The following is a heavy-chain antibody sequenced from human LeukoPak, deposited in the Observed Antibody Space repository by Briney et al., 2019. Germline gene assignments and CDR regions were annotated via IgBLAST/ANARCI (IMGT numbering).Heavy chain of an antibody. D-gene: IGHD3-9*01. J-gene: IGHJ3*02. V-gene: IGHV4-38-2*02. CDR3: ARLEPKAVLRYFDWLPRPGNDAFDI. Sequence: SETLSLTCTVSGYSITRGSYWGWIRQPPGKGLEWIANIYHSGSTYYNPSLKSRVTISVDTSKNQFSLKLSSVTAADTAVYYCARLEPKAVLRYFDWLPRPGNDAFDIWGQGTMVTVSS. CDR1: GYSITRGSY. CDR2: IYHSGST.